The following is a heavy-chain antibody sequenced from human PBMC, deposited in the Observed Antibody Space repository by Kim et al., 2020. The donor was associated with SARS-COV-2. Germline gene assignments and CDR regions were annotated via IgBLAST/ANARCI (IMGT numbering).Heavy chain of an antibody. CDR2: IYHSGST. J-gene: IGHJ6*02. D-gene: IGHD3-22*01. Sequence: SETLSLTCAVSGGSISSSNWWSWVRQPPGKGLEWIGEIYHSGSTNYNPSLKSRVTISVDKSKNQFSLKLSSVTAADTAVYYCASYYYDTPVGVYYYYGMDVWGQGTTVTVSS. CDR1: GGSISSSNW. CDR3: ASYYYDTPVGVYYYYGMDV. V-gene: IGHV4-4*02.